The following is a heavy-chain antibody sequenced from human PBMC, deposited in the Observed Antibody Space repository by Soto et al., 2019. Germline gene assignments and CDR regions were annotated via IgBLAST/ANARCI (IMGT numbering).Heavy chain of an antibody. Sequence: QVQLVASGGGVVQPGRSLRLSCAASGFTFSSYAMHWVRQAPGKGLEWVAVISYDGSNKYYADSVKGRFTISRDNSKNTLYLQMNSLRAEDTAVYYCASLLGYCSGGSCPDREVYFDYWGQGTLVTVSS. CDR3: ASLLGYCSGGSCPDREVYFDY. D-gene: IGHD2-15*01. J-gene: IGHJ4*02. CDR1: GFTFSSYA. V-gene: IGHV3-30-3*01. CDR2: ISYDGSNK.